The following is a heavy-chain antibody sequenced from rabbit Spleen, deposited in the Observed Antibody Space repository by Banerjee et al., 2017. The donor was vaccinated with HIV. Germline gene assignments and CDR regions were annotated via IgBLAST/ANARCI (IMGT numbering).Heavy chain of an antibody. CDR2: IRTGSGSI. CDR1: GFSFSSGYD. CDR3: ARDQAYSNDDNL. Sequence: QSLEESGGGLVQPEGSLTLTCTASGFSFSSGYDMCWVRQAPGKGLEWIGYIRTGSGSIDYANWAKGRFTISKTSSTTLTLQMTSLTAADTATYFCARDQAYSNDDNLWGPGTLVTVS. V-gene: IGHV1S40*01. J-gene: IGHJ4*01. D-gene: IGHD7-1*01.